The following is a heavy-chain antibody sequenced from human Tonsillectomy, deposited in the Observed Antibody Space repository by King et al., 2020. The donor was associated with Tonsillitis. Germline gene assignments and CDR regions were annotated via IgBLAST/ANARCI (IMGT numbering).Heavy chain of an antibody. CDR1: GGSISSGGYS. Sequence: LQLQESGSGLVKPSQTLSLTCAVSGGSISSGGYSWSWIRQPPGKGLEWIGYIYHSGSTYYNPSLKSRVTISIDRSKNQFSLKLSSVTAADTAVYYCARGYYASSGYYDPGAFDIWGQGTMVTVSS. J-gene: IGHJ3*02. CDR3: ARGYYASSGYYDPGAFDI. V-gene: IGHV4-30-2*01. CDR2: IYHSGST. D-gene: IGHD3-22*01.